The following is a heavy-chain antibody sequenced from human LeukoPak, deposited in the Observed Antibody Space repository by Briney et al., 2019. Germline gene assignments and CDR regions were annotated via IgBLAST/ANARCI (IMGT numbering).Heavy chain of an antibody. Sequence: GGSLRLSCTASGFTFGDYAMSWFRQAPGKGLEWVGFIRSKAYGGTTEYAASVKGRFTISRDDSKSIAYLQMNSLKTEDTAVYYCTRGGQQLDLRYYFDYWGQGTLVTVSS. CDR3: TRGGQQLDLRYYFDY. V-gene: IGHV3-49*03. J-gene: IGHJ4*02. D-gene: IGHD6-13*01. CDR2: IRSKAYGGTT. CDR1: GFTFGDYA.